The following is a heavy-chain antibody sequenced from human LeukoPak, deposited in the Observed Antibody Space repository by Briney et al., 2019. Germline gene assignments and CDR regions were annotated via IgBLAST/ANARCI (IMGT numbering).Heavy chain of an antibody. D-gene: IGHD3-10*01. CDR3: ARVYGSGSYYEY. Sequence: ASVKVSCKASGYTFTSYYMHWVRQAPGQGLEWMGWINPNSGGTNYAQKFQGRVTMTRDTSISTAYMELSRLRSDDTAVYYCARVYGSGSYYEYWGQGTLVTVSS. V-gene: IGHV1-2*02. J-gene: IGHJ4*02. CDR1: GYTFTSYY. CDR2: INPNSGGT.